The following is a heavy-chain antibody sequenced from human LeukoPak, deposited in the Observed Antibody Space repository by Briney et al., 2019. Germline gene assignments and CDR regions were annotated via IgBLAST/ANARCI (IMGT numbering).Heavy chain of an antibody. CDR2: IYYSGST. CDR1: GGSISSYC. D-gene: IGHD3-10*01. J-gene: IGHJ4*02. V-gene: IGHV4-59*01. CDR3: ASASLIRGVTHFDY. Sequence: SETLSLTCTVSGGSISSYCWSWIRQPPGKGLEWIGYIYYSGSTLYNPSLKSRVTISVDTSKNQFSLKVRSVTAADTAVYYCASASLIRGVTHFDYWGQGTLVTVSS.